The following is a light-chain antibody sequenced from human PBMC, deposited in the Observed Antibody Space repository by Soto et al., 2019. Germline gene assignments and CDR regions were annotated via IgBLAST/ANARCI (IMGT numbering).Light chain of an antibody. V-gene: IGLV2-11*01. J-gene: IGLJ1*01. CDR1: SSDVGEYKY. CDR3: CSYAGSYTHV. CDR2: DVI. Sequence: QSALTQPASVSGSPGQSITISCTETSSDVGEYKYVSWYQQHPGTAPKLIIYDVIKRPSGVPDRFSGSKSGNTASLTIYGLQAEDEADYYCCSYAGSYTHVFGTGTKVTVL.